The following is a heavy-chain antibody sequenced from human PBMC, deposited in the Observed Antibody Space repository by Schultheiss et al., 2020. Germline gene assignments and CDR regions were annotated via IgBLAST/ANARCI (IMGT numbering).Heavy chain of an antibody. J-gene: IGHJ4*02. Sequence: SETLSLTCTVSGGSISSSSYYWGWIRQPPGKGLEWIGSIYYSGSTSYNPSLKSRVTISTDTSKNQFSLELSSVTAADTAVYYCARGYGYNYPPEYWGQGTLVTVSS. V-gene: IGHV4-39*07. D-gene: IGHD5-18*01. CDR1: GGSISSSSYY. CDR3: ARGYGYNYPPEY. CDR2: IYYSGST.